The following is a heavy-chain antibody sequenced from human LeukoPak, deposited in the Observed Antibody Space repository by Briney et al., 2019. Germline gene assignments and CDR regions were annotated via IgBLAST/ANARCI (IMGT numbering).Heavy chain of an antibody. J-gene: IGHJ4*02. CDR3: AKDSGVVVVPAATRTVDY. CDR2: ISGSGGST. V-gene: IGHV3-23*01. CDR1: GFTFSSYA. Sequence: GGSLRLSCAASGFTFSSYAMSWVRQAPGKGLEWVSAISGSGGSTYYADSVKGRFTISRDISKNTLYLQMNSLRAEDTAVYYCAKDSGVVVVPAATRTVDYWGQGTLVTVSS. D-gene: IGHD2-2*01.